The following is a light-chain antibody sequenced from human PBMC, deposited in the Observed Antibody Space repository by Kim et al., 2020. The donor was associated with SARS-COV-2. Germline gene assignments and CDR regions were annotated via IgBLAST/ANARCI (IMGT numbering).Light chain of an antibody. CDR1: SLRSYS. V-gene: IGLV3-19*01. CDR2: GKN. CDR3: NSRDSNDNVV. J-gene: IGLJ2*01. Sequence: VALGQTVSITFQGDSLRSYSATWYQQKPGQAPILVIYGKNNRPSGIPDRFSGSSSGNTASLTITGTQAGDEADYYCNSRDSNDNVVFGGGTQLTVL.